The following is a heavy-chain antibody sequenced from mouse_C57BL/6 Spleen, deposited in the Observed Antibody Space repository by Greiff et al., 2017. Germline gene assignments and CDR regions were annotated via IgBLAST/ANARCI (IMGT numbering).Heavy chain of an antibody. CDR1: GFSLTSYG. CDR2: IWSGGST. V-gene: IGHV2-5*01. D-gene: IGHD1-1*01. Sequence: QVQLQQSGPGLVQPSQSLSITCTVSGFSLTSYGVHWVRQSPGKGLEWLGVIWSGGSTDYNAAFKSRLSSTKDNYKSQVFFKMNSLQADDTAIYYCAKNQNYGSSYVQFAYWGQGTLVTVSA. J-gene: IGHJ3*01. CDR3: AKNQNYGSSYVQFAY.